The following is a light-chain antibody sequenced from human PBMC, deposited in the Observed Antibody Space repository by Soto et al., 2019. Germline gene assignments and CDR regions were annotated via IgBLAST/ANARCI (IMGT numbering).Light chain of an antibody. Sequence: DIQMTQSPSTLSASVGDRVTITCRASQSLSSWLAWYQQKPGKAPKLLIFKASSLQSGVTSRFSGSESGTEFTLTISSLQPDDFATYYCQQYNSYPRTFGQGTKVEIK. CDR3: QQYNSYPRT. CDR2: KAS. CDR1: QSLSSW. J-gene: IGKJ1*01. V-gene: IGKV1-5*03.